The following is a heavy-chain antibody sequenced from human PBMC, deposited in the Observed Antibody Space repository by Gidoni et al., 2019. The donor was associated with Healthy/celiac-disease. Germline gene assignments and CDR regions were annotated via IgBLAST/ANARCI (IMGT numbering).Heavy chain of an antibody. CDR2: ISGSGGST. CDR3: AKTLLSIVVVNTRIDY. Sequence: EVQLLESGGGLVQPGGSLRLSCAASGFTFSSYAMSWVRQAPGKGLEWVSAISGSGGSTYYADSVKGRFTISRDNSKNTLYLQMNSLRAEDTAVYYCAKTLLSIVVVNTRIDYWGQGTLVTVSS. CDR1: GFTFSSYA. D-gene: IGHD3-22*01. J-gene: IGHJ4*02. V-gene: IGHV3-23*01.